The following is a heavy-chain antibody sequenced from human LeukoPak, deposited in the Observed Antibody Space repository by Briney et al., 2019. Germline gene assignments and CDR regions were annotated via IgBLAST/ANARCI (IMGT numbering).Heavy chain of an antibody. D-gene: IGHD4-17*01. Sequence: SETLSLTCTVSGGSISSVGYYWSWIRQRPGKDLEWIGYIYYSGNTYYNPSLKSRVTISVDTSKNQFSLKLNSVTAADTAVYYCARSTVPYYFDYWGQGTLVTVSS. CDR1: GGSISSVGYY. V-gene: IGHV4-31*03. J-gene: IGHJ4*01. CDR3: ARSTVPYYFDY. CDR2: IYYSGNT.